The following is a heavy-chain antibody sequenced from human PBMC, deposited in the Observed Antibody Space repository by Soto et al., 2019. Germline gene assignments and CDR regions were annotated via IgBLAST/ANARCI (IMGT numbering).Heavy chain of an antibody. CDR1: GFTFSSYA. V-gene: IGHV3-23*01. Sequence: GSLRLSCAASGFTFSSYAMTCVRQAPGKGLAWVSGLSGSGGITYDADSVKGRFTISRDNSRHTLYLQMNSLRAEDTAVYYCAKQERCSTTSCYLGYWGQGT. CDR2: LSGSGGIT. J-gene: IGHJ4*02. D-gene: IGHD2-2*01. CDR3: AKQERCSTTSCYLGY.